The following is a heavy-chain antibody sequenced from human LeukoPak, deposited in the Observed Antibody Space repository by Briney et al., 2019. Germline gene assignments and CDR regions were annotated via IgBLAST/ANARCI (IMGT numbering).Heavy chain of an antibody. J-gene: IGHJ6*03. V-gene: IGHV1-69*13. CDR1: GGTFSSYA. CDR2: IIPIFGTA. Sequence: SVKVSCKASGGTFSSYAISWVRQAPGQGLEWMGGIIPIFGTANYAQEFQGRVTITADESTSTAYMELSSLRSEDTTVYYCARGDLVPALNYYYYMDVWGKGTTVTVSS. CDR3: ARGDLVPALNYYYYMDV. D-gene: IGHD2-2*01.